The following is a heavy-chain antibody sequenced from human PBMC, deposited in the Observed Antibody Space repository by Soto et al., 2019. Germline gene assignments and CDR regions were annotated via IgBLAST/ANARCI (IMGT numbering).Heavy chain of an antibody. J-gene: IGHJ6*03. CDR1: GGSFMSYS. CDR2: IIPIQNKA. Sequence: QVLLEQSGAELKKPGSSVKVSCEASGGSFMSYSFTWVRQAPGPGLEWMGRIIPIQNKANYALKFQDRVTITADRSTRTVYMGLRSLRPEDTAVYYCAKSLLFVDHAYMDVWGKGTTVTVSS. V-gene: IGHV1-69*02. CDR3: AKSLLFVDHAYMDV. D-gene: IGHD2-15*01.